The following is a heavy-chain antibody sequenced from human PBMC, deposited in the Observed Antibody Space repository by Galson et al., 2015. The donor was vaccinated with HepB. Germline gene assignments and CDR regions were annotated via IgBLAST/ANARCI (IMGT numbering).Heavy chain of an antibody. V-gene: IGHV1-58*01. Sequence: SVKVSCKASGFTFTSSAVQWVRQARGQRLEWIGWIVVGSGDTNYAQKFQERVTITRDMSTSTAYMELSSLRSEDTAVYYCAAASIQMGGAVYYYMDVWGKGTTVTVSS. J-gene: IGHJ6*03. CDR3: AAASIQMGGAVYYYMDV. CDR1: GFTFTSSA. CDR2: IVVGSGDT. D-gene: IGHD3-16*01.